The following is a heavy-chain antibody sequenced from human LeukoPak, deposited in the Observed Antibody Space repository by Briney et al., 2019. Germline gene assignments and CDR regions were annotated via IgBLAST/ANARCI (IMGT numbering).Heavy chain of an antibody. V-gene: IGHV4-61*02. CDR2: IYTSGST. J-gene: IGHJ5*02. D-gene: IGHD3-10*01. Sequence: PSETLSLTCTVSGGSISSGSYYWSWIRQPAGKGLEWIGRIYTSGSTNYNPSLKSRVTISVDTSKNQFSLKLSSVTAADTAVYYCARCYGSGSYPPYNWFDPWGQGTLVTVSS. CDR3: ARCYGSGSYPPYNWFDP. CDR1: GGSISSGSYY.